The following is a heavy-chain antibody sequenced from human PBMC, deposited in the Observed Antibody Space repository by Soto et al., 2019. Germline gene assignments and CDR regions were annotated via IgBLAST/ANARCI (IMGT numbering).Heavy chain of an antibody. V-gene: IGHV2-5*02. CDR1: GFSLSTSGVG. J-gene: IGHJ6*02. D-gene: IGHD6-19*01. CDR3: AHRRDSVWYTRIMYGMYV. CDR2: IYWDDDK. Sequence: QITLKESGPTLVKPTQTLTLTCTFSGFSLSTSGVGVGWIRQPPGKALEWLALIYWDDDKRYSPSLKSRLTITKDTSKNQVVLTMTNMDPVDTATYYCAHRRDSVWYTRIMYGMYVWGQGTTVTVSS.